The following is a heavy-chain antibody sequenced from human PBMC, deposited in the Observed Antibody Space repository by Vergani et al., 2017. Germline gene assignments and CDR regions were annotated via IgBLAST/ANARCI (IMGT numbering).Heavy chain of an antibody. D-gene: IGHD5-24*01. CDR1: GFTFSTYA. CDR2: TWYEGNNN. V-gene: IGHV3-33*08. J-gene: IGHJ4*02. CDR3: ARETRDTPSSLDY. Sequence: QVQLVESGGGVVQPGGSLRLSCSASGFTFSTYAVVWIRQAPGRGLEWVSMTWYEGNNNYYADSVKGRFTISKDISKNTLYLQMNSLRGDDTAVYYCARETRDTPSSLDYWGQGTLVTVSS.